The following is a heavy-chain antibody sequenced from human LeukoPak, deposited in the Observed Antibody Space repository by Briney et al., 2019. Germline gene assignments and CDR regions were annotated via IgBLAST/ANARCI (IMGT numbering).Heavy chain of an antibody. CDR2: ISFNGNNK. CDR3: ARDKNWGFDY. D-gene: IGHD7-27*01. V-gene: IGHV3-30*04. Sequence: GGSLRLSCAASGFTFSSYVLRWVRQAPGKGLEWVAVISFNGNNKYYAASVTGRFTISRDNAKNTLYLQMNSLRAEDTAVYYCARDKNWGFDYWGQGSLVTVSS. J-gene: IGHJ4*02. CDR1: GFTFSSYV.